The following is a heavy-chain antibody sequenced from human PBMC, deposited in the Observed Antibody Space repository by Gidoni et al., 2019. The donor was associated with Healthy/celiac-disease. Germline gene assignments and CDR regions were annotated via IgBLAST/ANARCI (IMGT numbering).Heavy chain of an antibody. Sequence: EVQLVESGGGWVQPGGSLRLSCAASGFTVSSNYMSWVRQAPRKGLEWVSVIYSGGSTYYADSVKGRFTISRDNSKNTLYLQMNSLRAEDTAVYYCARDPSTVTNVDYWGQGTLVTVSS. CDR1: GFTVSSNY. V-gene: IGHV3-66*01. CDR3: ARDPSTVTNVDY. D-gene: IGHD4-17*01. J-gene: IGHJ4*02. CDR2: IYSGGST.